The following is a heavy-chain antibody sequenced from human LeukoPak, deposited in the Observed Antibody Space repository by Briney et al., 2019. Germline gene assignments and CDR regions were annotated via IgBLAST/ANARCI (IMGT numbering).Heavy chain of an antibody. V-gene: IGHV1-2*02. D-gene: IGHD4-17*01. Sequence: ASVKVSCKASGYTFTGYFMHWVRQAPGQGLEWMGWINPHSGGTNYAQKFQGRVTMTRDTSISTAYMELSSLRSDDTAVYFCARWVTGDYGDYFGYWGQGTLVTVSS. CDR2: INPHSGGT. CDR1: GYTFTGYF. CDR3: ARWVTGDYGDYFGY. J-gene: IGHJ4*02.